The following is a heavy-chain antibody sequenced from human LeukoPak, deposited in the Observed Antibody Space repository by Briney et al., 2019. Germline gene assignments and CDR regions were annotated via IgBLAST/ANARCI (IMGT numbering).Heavy chain of an antibody. Sequence: GGSLRLSCAASGFTFSGSTMNWVRQAPGKGLEWVSFISTSSSYIYYADSVRGRFTISRDNAKNSLYLQMNSLRPEDTAVYYCARAAVFYYFYQMDVWGKGTAVTVSS. CDR3: ARAAVFYYFYQMDV. D-gene: IGHD6-13*01. V-gene: IGHV3-21*01. J-gene: IGHJ6*03. CDR1: GFTFSGST. CDR2: ISTSSSYI.